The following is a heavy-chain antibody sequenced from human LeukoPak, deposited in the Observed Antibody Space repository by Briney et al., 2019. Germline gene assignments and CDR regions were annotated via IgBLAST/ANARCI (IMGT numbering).Heavy chain of an antibody. CDR3: ARDLNDYGDYPLDS. D-gene: IGHD4-17*01. Sequence: GGSLRLSCAASGFTVSSNYMSWVRQAPGKGLEWVSVIYSGGSTYYADSVKGRFTISRDNSKNTLYLQMNSLRAEDTAVYYCARDLNDYGDYPLDSWGQGSLVIVSS. V-gene: IGHV3-53*05. CDR2: IYSGGST. CDR1: GFTVSSNY. J-gene: IGHJ5*01.